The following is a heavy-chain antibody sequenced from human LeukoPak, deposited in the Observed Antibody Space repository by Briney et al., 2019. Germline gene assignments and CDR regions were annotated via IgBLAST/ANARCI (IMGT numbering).Heavy chain of an antibody. CDR1: LATFSNYV. V-gene: IGHV1-69*04. CDR3: QLGISLRYYYGMDA. D-gene: IGHD3-16*02. J-gene: IGHJ6*02. CDR2: IIPILGIA. Sequence: SVTVSCMDSLATFSNYVLSWVRQAPGQGLEWMGRIIPILGIANYAQKFQGRVTITADKSTSTAYMELSSLRSEDTAVYYCQLGISLRYYYGMDAWGQGTTVTVSS.